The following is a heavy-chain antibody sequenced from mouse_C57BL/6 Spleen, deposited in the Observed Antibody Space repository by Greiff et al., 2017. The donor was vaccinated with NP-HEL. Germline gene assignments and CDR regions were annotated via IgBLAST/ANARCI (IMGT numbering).Heavy chain of an antibody. CDR3: ARPYDYDEGAWFAY. CDR2: IYPGDGDT. CDR1: GYAFSSSW. Sequence: QVQLQQSGPELVKPGASVKISCKASGYAFSSSWMNWVKQRPGKGLEWIGRIYPGDGDTNYNGKFKGKATLTADKSSSTAYMQLSSLTSEDSAVYFCARPYDYDEGAWFAYWGQGTLVTVSA. D-gene: IGHD2-4*01. J-gene: IGHJ3*01. V-gene: IGHV1-82*01.